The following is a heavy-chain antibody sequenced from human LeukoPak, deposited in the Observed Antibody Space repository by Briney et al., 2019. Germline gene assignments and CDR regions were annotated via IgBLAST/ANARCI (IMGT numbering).Heavy chain of an antibody. V-gene: IGHV4-39*01. CDR3: ARQVGRNSWSLDY. CDR1: GDSIGSGDYW. D-gene: IGHD6-13*01. CDR2: IYNSGST. J-gene: IGHJ4*02. Sequence: SETLSLTCTVSGDSIGSGDYWWDWIRQPPGRGLEWIGSIYNSGSTYYNPSLKSRVTMSVDTSNSQFSLKLISVTAADTAVYYCARQVGRNSWSLDYWGQGMLATVSS.